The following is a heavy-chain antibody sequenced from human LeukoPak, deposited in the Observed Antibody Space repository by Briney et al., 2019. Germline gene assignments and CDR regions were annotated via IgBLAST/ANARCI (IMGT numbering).Heavy chain of an antibody. J-gene: IGHJ4*02. CDR2: IWYDGSNK. V-gene: IGHV3-33*01. Sequence: GGSLRLSCAASGFTFSSYGMHWVRQAPGKGLEWVAVIWYDGSNKYYADSVKGRFTISRDNSKNTLYPQMNSLRAEDTAVYYCASSYCSSTSCYDLDYWGQGTLVTVSS. CDR3: ASSYCSSTSCYDLDY. CDR1: GFTFSSYG. D-gene: IGHD2-2*01.